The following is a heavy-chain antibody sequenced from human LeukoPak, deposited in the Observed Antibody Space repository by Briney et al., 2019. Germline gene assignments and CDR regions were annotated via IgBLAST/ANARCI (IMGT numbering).Heavy chain of an antibody. CDR2: ISYSGST. J-gene: IGHJ5*02. V-gene: IGHV4-59*01. Sequence: SETLSLTCTVSGGSISPYFWSWIRQPPGKGLEWIGYISYSGSTNYNPSLKSRVTISVDTSKNQFSLQLSSVTAADTAVYYCARARSYCSSTSCPNWFDPWGQGTLVTVSS. D-gene: IGHD2-2*01. CDR1: GGSISPYF. CDR3: ARARSYCSSTSCPNWFDP.